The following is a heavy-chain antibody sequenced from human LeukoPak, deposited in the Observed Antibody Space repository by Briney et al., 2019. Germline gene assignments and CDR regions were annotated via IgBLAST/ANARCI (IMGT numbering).Heavy chain of an antibody. CDR3: ARDSGDYYGSGSRFDP. J-gene: IGHJ5*02. V-gene: IGHV1-18*01. Sequence: ASVKVSCKASGYTFTSYGISWVRQAPGQGLEWMGWISAYNGNTNYAQKLQGRVTMTTDTSTSTAYMELSSLRSDDTAVYYCARDSGDYYGSGSRFDPWGQGTLVTVSS. CDR2: ISAYNGNT. D-gene: IGHD3-10*01. CDR1: GYTFTSYG.